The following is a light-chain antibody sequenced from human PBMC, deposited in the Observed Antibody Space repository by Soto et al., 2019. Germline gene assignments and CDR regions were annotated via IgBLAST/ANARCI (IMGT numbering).Light chain of an antibody. V-gene: IGKV1-33*01. J-gene: IGKJ4*01. CDR2: DAS. CDR1: QSISSY. CDR3: QQYDNIPRT. Sequence: IQLTQSPSALSASVGDRVTITCRASQSISSYFNWYQQKPGKAPKLLIYDASNLETGVPSRFSGSGSGTDFTFTISSLQPEDIATYYCQQYDNIPRTFGGGAKVDIK.